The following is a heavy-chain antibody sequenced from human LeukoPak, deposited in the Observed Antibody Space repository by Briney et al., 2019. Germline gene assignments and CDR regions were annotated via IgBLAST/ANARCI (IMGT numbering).Heavy chain of an antibody. V-gene: IGHV4-39*01. CDR2: ISGNT. CDR3: ARSGGYCGETTCHVEYFDD. J-gene: IGHJ2*01. CDR1: GGSVSSSSDY. D-gene: IGHD2-15*01. Sequence: PSETLSLTCTVSGGSVSSSSDYWGWVRQPPGKGLEWIGSISGNTYYNPFLKRRVTISVDTSKNQFSLKLSSVTAADTAVYYCARSGGYCGETTCHVEYFDDWGRGTLVTVSS.